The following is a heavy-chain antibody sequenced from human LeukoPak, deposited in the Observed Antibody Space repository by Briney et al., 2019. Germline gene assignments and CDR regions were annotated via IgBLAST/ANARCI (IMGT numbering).Heavy chain of an antibody. CDR2: IKDSGTT. D-gene: IGHD2-8*01. Sequence: ASVKVSCKASGYSFTTYHIHWVRQAPGQGLEWMGIIKDSGTTIYPQKFQGRVTMTRDTSTSTVYMEVSSLRSEDTAVYYCANTNGGWYYYWGQGTLVTVSS. J-gene: IGHJ4*02. CDR3: ANTNGGWYYY. V-gene: IGHV1-46*01. CDR1: GYSFTTYH.